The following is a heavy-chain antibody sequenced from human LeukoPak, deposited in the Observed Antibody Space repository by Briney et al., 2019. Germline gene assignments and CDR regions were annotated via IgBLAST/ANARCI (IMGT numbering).Heavy chain of an antibody. CDR2: ISAYNGNT. J-gene: IGHJ3*02. D-gene: IGHD5-18*01. CDR3: ARDLRLRIQLWGPSNNDAFDI. V-gene: IGHV1-18*01. CDR1: GYTFTSYG. Sequence: ASVKVSCKASGYTFTSYGISWVRQAPGQGLEWMGWISAYNGNTNYAQKFQGRVTMTTDTSTNTAYMELRSLRSDDTAVYYCARDLRLRIQLWGPSNNDAFDIWGQGTMVTVSS.